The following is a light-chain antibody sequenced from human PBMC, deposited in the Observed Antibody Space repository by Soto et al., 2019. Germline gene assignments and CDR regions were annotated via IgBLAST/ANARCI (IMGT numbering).Light chain of an antibody. V-gene: IGLV7-46*01. Sequence: QAVVTQAPSLTVSPGGTVTLTCGYSTGAVTSGHYPYWFQQKPGQAPRTLIYDTNNKHSWTPARFSGSLLGGKAALTLSGAQPDDEADYYCSLAYSDNRVFGGGTKLTVL. CDR2: DTN. J-gene: IGLJ3*02. CDR1: TGAVTSGHY. CDR3: SLAYSDNRV.